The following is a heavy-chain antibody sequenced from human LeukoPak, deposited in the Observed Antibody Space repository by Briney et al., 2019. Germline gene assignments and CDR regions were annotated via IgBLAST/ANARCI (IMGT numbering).Heavy chain of an antibody. D-gene: IGHD5-18*01. V-gene: IGHV5-51*01. CDR1: GYSFTSYW. CDR3: ARHPPVDTARFPLSAFFAY. CDR2: IYPGDSDT. J-gene: IGHJ4*02. Sequence: GESLKISCKGSGYSFTSYWIGWVRQMPGKGLEWMGIIYPGDSDTRYSPSFQGQVTISADKSISTAYLQWSSLKASDTAMYYWARHPPVDTARFPLSAFFAYGGKETLAT.